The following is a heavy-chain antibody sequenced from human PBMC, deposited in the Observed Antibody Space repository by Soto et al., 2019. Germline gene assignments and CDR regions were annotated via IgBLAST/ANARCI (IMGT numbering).Heavy chain of an antibody. D-gene: IGHD2-8*01. Sequence: QVQLQQWGAGLLKPSETLSLTCAVSGEPFTDHFCTWIRQAPGKGLEWIGEINHGGSTYFNPSLKSRVTLSVDTSKNQFSLVLVSLTAADTGVYYCARGRVTNYYYYGADVWGQGTTVTVSS. CDR1: GEPFTDHF. CDR2: INHGGST. CDR3: ARGRVTNYYYYGADV. J-gene: IGHJ6*02. V-gene: IGHV4-34*02.